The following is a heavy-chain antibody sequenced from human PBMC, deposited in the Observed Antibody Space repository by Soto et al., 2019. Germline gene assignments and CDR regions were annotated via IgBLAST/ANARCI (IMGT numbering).Heavy chain of an antibody. CDR3: AREYIVGCVSYSL. J-gene: IGHJ1*01. CDR1: GYTFSNFH. CDR2: ISPTSDLT. D-gene: IGHD3-16*01. Sequence: QAQLVQSGAEVKEPGASVKVSCKASGYTFSNFHMHWVRQAPGQWLEWMAIISPTSDLTIYAQKFQGRLTVTRDTSASTLYMELTSLTSDYTAVYYCAREYIVGCVSYSLWGQGTLVTVSS. V-gene: IGHV1-46*03.